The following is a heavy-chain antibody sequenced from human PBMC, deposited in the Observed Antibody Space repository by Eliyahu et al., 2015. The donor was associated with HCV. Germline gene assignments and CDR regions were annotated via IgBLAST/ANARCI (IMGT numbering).Heavy chain of an antibody. CDR2: IGTAGDT. CDR3: ARGRTAAIDY. J-gene: IGHJ4*02. D-gene: IGHD1-14*01. CDR1: GFTFSSYD. Sequence: EVQLVESGGGLVQPGGSLRLSXAASGFTFSSYDMHWVRQATGKGLEWVSAIGTAGDTYYPGSVKGRFTISRENAKNSLYLQMNSLRAEDTAVYYCARGRTAAIDYWGQGTLVTVSS. V-gene: IGHV3-13*01.